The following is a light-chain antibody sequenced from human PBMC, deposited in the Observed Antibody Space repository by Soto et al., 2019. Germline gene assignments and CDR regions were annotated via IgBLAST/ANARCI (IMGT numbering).Light chain of an antibody. CDR1: QSVSSIY. CDR3: QQDGSSPHT. CDR2: GAS. V-gene: IGKV3-20*01. J-gene: IGKJ2*01. Sequence: EIVLTQSPGTLSLSPGERATLSCRASQSVSSIYLAWYQHKPGQAPRLLIYGASSRATGIPDRFSGSGSGTDFTLTISRLEPEDFAVYYCQQDGSSPHTFGQGTKLEIK.